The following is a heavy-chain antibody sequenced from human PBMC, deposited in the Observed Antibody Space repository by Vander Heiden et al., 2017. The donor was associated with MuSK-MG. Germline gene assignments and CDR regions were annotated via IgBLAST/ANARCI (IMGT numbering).Heavy chain of an antibody. D-gene: IGHD1-26*01. Sequence: QVQLVESGGGVVQPGRSLRLSCAASGFTFSSYAMHWVSQAPGKGLEWVAVISYDGSNKYYADSVKGRFTISRDNSKHTLFLQMNSLRPEDTAVYYCARDLGQLGYFDYWGQGTLVTVSS. CDR3: ARDLGQLGYFDY. CDR1: GFTFSSYA. J-gene: IGHJ4*02. V-gene: IGHV3-30*04. CDR2: ISYDGSNK.